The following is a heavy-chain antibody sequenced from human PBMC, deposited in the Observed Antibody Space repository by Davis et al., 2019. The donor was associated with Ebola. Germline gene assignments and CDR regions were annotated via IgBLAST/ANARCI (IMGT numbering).Heavy chain of an antibody. V-gene: IGHV3-30*18. Sequence: GESLKISCAASGFALSDNYMNWIRQTPGKGLEWVAVISYDGSNKYYADSVKGRFTISRDNSKNTLYLQMNSLRAEDTAVYYCAKSDRLRWGQGTLVTVSS. D-gene: IGHD5-12*01. CDR2: ISYDGSNK. CDR1: GFALSDNY. J-gene: IGHJ4*02. CDR3: AKSDRLR.